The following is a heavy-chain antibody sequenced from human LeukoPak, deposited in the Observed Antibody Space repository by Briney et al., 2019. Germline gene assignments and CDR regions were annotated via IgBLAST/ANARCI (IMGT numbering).Heavy chain of an antibody. CDR1: GGSFSGYY. J-gene: IGHJ4*02. CDR2: INHSGST. Sequence: SETLSLTCDVYGGSFSGYYWSWIRQPPEKGLEWIGEINHSGSTNYNPSLKSRVTISVDTSKNQFSLKLSSVTAADTAVYYCATQGEMATITNWGQGTLVTVSS. D-gene: IGHD5-24*01. V-gene: IGHV4-34*01. CDR3: ATQGEMATITN.